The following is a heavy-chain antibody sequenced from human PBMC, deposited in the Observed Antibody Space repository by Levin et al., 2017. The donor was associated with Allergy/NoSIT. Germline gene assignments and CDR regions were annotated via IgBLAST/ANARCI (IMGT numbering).Heavy chain of an antibody. D-gene: IGHD4-17*01. Sequence: SETLSLTCTVSGGSISPYYWSWIRQPPGKGLEWIGYIYYSGSTYYSPSLKSRVTISVDTSKNQFSLKLSAVTAADTAVYCCAREATVTTGFDYWGQGTLVTVSS. J-gene: IGHJ4*02. CDR3: AREATVTTGFDY. V-gene: IGHV4-59*01. CDR2: IYYSGST. CDR1: GGSISPYY.